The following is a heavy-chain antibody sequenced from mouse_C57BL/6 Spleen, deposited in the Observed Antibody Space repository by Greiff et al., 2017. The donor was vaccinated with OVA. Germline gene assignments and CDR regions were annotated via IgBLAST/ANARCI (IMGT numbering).Heavy chain of an antibody. Sequence: VQLKESGAELVRPGASVTLSCTASGFNIKDDYMHWVKPRPDQGLEWIGWIDPENGDTEYASKFKGKATITADTSSNTAYLQRSSLTSEDTAVYYCTTGWLRREAVDDWGQGTTLTVSS. CDR1: GFNIKDDY. CDR2: IDPENGDT. D-gene: IGHD2-2*01. V-gene: IGHV14-4*01. CDR3: TTGWLRREAVDD. J-gene: IGHJ2*01.